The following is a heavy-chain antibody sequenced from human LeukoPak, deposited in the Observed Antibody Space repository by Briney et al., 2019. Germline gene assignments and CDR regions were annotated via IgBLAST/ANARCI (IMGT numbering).Heavy chain of an antibody. D-gene: IGHD6-13*01. Sequence: PGGSLRLSCAASGFTFSSYTMTWVRQAPGKGLEWVSVISGSGGTTYYADSVKGRFTISRDNSKNTLYLQMNSPRAEDTALYYCAKGRTGYIPDFWGQGTLVTVAS. J-gene: IGHJ4*02. CDR3: AKGRTGYIPDF. CDR2: ISGSGGTT. V-gene: IGHV3-23*01. CDR1: GFTFSSYT.